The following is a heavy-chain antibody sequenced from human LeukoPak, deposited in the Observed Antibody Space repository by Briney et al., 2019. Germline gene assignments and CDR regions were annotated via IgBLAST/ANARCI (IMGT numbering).Heavy chain of an antibody. J-gene: IGHJ4*02. CDR3: ARAPAAMYRTYDY. CDR2: ISYDGSNK. V-gene: IGHV3-30-3*01. CDR1: GFTFSSYA. Sequence: GGSLRLSCAASGFTFSSYAMHWVRQAPGKGLEWVAVISYDGSNKYYADSVKGRFTISRDNSKNTLYLQMNSLRAEDTAVYYCARAPAAMYRTYDYWGQGTLVTVSS. D-gene: IGHD2-2*01.